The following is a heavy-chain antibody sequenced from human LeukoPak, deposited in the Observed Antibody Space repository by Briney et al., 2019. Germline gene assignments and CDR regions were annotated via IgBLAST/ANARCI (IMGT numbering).Heavy chain of an antibody. D-gene: IGHD2-15*01. CDR3: ARGGWWQAYFDY. CDR1: GGSISGGGYS. Sequence: SETLSLTCAVPGGSISGGGYSRSWIRQPPGKGLEWIGYIYHSGSTYYNPSLKSRVTISLDRSKNQCSLKLSSVTAADTAVYYCARGGWWQAYFDYWGQGTLVTVSS. J-gene: IGHJ4*02. CDR2: IYHSGST. V-gene: IGHV4-30-2*01.